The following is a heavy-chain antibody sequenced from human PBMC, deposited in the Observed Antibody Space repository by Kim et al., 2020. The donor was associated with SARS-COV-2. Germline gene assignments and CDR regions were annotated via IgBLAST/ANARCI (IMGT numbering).Heavy chain of an antibody. J-gene: IGHJ6*02. Sequence: SETLSLTCAVYGGSFSGYYWSWIRQPPGKGLEWIGEINHSGSTNYNPSLKSRVTISVDTSKNQFSLKLSSVTAADTAVYYCARGRARGIGPAISYYSYGMDVWGQGTTVTVSS. CDR3: ARGRARGIGPAISYYSYGMDV. CDR1: GGSFSGYY. V-gene: IGHV4-34*01. CDR2: INHSGST. D-gene: IGHD3-16*01.